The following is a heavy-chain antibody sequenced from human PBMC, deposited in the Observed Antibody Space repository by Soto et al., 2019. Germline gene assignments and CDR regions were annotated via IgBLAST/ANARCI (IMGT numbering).Heavy chain of an antibody. Sequence: GXSVKVSFNATGYAFTGYYMHLLRQSPGQGPEWTGWINPNSGGQNYAQKFQGGVTMTRDTSISTAYMELSRLRSDDTAVYYCARVRYLGGMDVWGQGTTVTVSS. CDR2: INPNSGGQ. CDR1: GYAFTGYY. V-gene: IGHV1-2*02. D-gene: IGHD1-26*01. CDR3: ARVRYLGGMDV. J-gene: IGHJ6*02.